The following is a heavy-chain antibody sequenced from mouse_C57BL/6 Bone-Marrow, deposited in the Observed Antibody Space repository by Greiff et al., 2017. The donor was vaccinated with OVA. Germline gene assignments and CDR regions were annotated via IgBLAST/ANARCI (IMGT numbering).Heavy chain of an antibody. J-gene: IGHJ1*03. V-gene: IGHV5-4*01. CDR3: ARDNDYMYFDV. CDR1: GFTFSSYA. CDR2: ISDGGSYT. Sequence: EVKLMESGGGLVKPGGSLKLSCAASGFTFSSYAMSWVRQTPEKRLEWVATISDGGSYTYYPDNVKGRFTISRDNAKNNLYLQMSHLKSEDTAMYYCARDNDYMYFDVWGTGTTVTVAS. D-gene: IGHD2-13*01.